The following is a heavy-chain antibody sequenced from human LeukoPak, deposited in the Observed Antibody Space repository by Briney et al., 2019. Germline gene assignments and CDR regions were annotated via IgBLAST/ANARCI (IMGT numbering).Heavy chain of an antibody. Sequence: GGSLRLSCAASGFTFSSYWMHWVRQAPGKGLVWVSRINSDGSSTSYADSVKGRFTISRDNAKNTLYLQMNSLRAEDTAVYYCARRIAAAAAPYYFDHWGQGTLVTVSS. V-gene: IGHV3-74*01. J-gene: IGHJ4*02. CDR1: GFTFSSYW. CDR2: INSDGSST. CDR3: ARRIAAAAAPYYFDH. D-gene: IGHD6-13*01.